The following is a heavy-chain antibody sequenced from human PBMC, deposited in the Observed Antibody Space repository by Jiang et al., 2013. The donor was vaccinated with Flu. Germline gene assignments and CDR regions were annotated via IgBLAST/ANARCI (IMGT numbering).Heavy chain of an antibody. CDR1: GASISNSDISY. J-gene: IGHJ4*02. CDR2: IYYSGST. V-gene: IGHV4-31*01. CDR3: ARGNWNDAYLDY. Sequence: GLVKPSQTLSLTCTVSGASISNSDISYWNWIRQHPVKGLEWIGFIYYSGSTYYNPSLKSPVTISVDTSKNQFSLKVSSVTVADTAVYYCARGNWNDAYLDYWGQGALVIVSS. D-gene: IGHD1-1*01.